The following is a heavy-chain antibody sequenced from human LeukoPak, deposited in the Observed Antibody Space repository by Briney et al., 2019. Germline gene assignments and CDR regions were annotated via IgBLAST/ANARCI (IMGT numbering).Heavy chain of an antibody. J-gene: IGHJ4*02. Sequence: QPGGSLRLSCAASGFTFTNYAMSWVRQAPGKGLEWVSAISGNGGSTYYADSVKGRFTISRDNSKNTLYLQMNSLRAEDTAVYYCAKFRPITSVAGTIFHYWGQGALVTVPS. CDR2: ISGNGGST. D-gene: IGHD6-19*01. V-gene: IGHV3-23*01. CDR1: GFTFTNYA. CDR3: AKFRPITSVAGTIFHY.